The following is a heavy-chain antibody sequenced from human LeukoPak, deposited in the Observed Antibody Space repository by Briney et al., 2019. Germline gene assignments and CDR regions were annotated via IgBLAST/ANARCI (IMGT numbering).Heavy chain of an antibody. CDR2: IYSGGST. J-gene: IGHJ4*02. Sequence: GGSLRLSCAASGFTVSSNYMSWVRQAPGKGLEWVSVIYSGGSTYYADSVKGRFTISRDNSKNTLYLQMNSLRAEDTAVYYCASDGGQQLYGVYFDYWGQGTLVTVSS. CDR1: GFTVSSNY. D-gene: IGHD6-13*01. V-gene: IGHV3-66*01. CDR3: ASDGGQQLYGVYFDY.